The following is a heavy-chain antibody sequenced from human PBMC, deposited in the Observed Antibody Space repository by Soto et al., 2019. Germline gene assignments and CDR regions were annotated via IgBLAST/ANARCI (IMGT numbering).Heavy chain of an antibody. J-gene: IGHJ4*02. CDR2: IWYDGSNK. CDR3: XXXXXXXXXXXXY. CDR1: GFTFSSYG. V-gene: IGHV3-33*01. Sequence: QVQLVESGGGVVQPGRSLRLSCAASGFTFSSYGMHWVRQAPGKGLEWVAVIWYDGSNKYYADSVKGRFTISRDNSKXXXXXXXXXXXXXXXXXXXXXXXXXXXXXXXXYWGQGTLVTVSS.